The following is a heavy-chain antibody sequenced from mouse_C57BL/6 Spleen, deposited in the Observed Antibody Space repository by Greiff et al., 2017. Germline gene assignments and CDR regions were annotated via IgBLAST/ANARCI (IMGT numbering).Heavy chain of an antibody. CDR1: GYTFTSYW. CDR2: IDPSDSYT. D-gene: IGHD2-1*01. V-gene: IGHV1-69*01. Sequence: QVHVQQSGAELVMPGASVKLSCKASGYTFTSYWMHWVKQRPVQGLEWIGEIDPSDSYTNYNQKFKGKSTLTVDKSSSTAYMQLSSLTSEDSAVYYCARREVIYTWFAYGGQGTLVTVSA. J-gene: IGHJ3*01. CDR3: ARREVIYTWFAY.